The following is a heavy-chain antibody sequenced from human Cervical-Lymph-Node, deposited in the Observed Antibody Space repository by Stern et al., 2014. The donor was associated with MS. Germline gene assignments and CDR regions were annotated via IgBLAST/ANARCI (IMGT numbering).Heavy chain of an antibody. CDR2: IHPDDSDT. CDR3: ARGYCNGGSCYSEYFQH. CDR1: GYTFTKYW. D-gene: IGHD2-15*01. Sequence: EVQLVESGAEVKKPGESLKISCEASGYTFTKYWIGWVRQMPGKGLEWMGIIHPDDSDTRYSPSFQGQVTISADKSISTAYLQWSSLKASDTAMYYCARGYCNGGSCYSEYFQHWGQGTLVTVSS. J-gene: IGHJ1*01. V-gene: IGHV5-51*03.